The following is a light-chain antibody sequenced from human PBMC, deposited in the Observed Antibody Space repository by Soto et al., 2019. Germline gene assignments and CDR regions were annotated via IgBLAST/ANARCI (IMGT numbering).Light chain of an antibody. CDR3: SSYGASITL. CDR2: DVS. V-gene: IGLV2-14*03. J-gene: IGLJ2*01. CDR1: STDIGSYNY. Sequence: TATTQPAPLSWTPGQSITISCTGTSTDIGSYNYVSWYQQHAGKAPKLMIFDVSYRPSGISDRFSGSKSANTASLTISGPHPEDEAHYYCSSYGASITLSGGGTKVTVL.